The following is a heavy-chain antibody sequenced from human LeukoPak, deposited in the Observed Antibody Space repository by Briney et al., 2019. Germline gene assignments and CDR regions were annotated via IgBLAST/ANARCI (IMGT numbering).Heavy chain of an antibody. CDR1: GYSITSAYY. CDR2: FFLKGST. J-gene: IGHJ4*02. Sequence: SETLSLTCTVSGYSITSAYYWGWIRQPPGKRLEWIGSFFLKGSTYYDPSLKSRVTISVDTSKNQFSLKLSSVTAADTAVYYCARGLGATPYYFDYWGQGTLVTVSS. D-gene: IGHD1-26*01. CDR3: ARGLGATPYYFDY. V-gene: IGHV4-38-2*02.